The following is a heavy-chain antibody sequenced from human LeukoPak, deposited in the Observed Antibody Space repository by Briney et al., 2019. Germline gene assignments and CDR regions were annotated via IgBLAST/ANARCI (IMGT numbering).Heavy chain of an antibody. J-gene: IGHJ5*02. V-gene: IGHV4-31*03. CDR2: IYYSGST. D-gene: IGHD3-10*01. CDR1: GGSISSGGYY. Sequence: SETLSLTCTVSGGSISSGGYYWSWIRQHPGKGLEWMGYIYYSGSTYYNPSLKSRVTISVDTSKNQFSLKLSSVTAADTAVYYCARAGGGPFGSGSYTLLMNWFDPWGQGTLVTVSS. CDR3: ARAGGGPFGSGSYTLLMNWFDP.